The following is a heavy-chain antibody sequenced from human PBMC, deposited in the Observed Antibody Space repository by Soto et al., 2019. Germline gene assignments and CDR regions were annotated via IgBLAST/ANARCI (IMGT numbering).Heavy chain of an antibody. CDR1: GFTFSSYG. CDR2: IWYDGSNK. D-gene: IGHD3-22*01. CDR3: ARALSGYDSSGG. Sequence: GGSLRLSCAASGFTFSSYGMHWVRQAPGKGLEWVAVIWYDGSNKYYADSVKGRFTISRDNAKNSLYLQMNSLRDEDTAVYYCARALSGYDSSGGWGQGTLVTVSS. J-gene: IGHJ4*02. V-gene: IGHV3-33*01.